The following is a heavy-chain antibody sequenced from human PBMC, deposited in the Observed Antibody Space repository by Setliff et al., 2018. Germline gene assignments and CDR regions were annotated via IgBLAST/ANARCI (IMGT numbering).Heavy chain of an antibody. J-gene: IGHJ6*03. CDR1: GGSISSYY. Sequence: PSETLSLTCTVSGGSISSYYWSWIRQPAGKGLEWIGHIYIGGSANYNPSLKSRVIMSIGTSKNQFSLKLNSVTAADMAVYYCAREQWLDPPGYYYMDVWAKGTMVTVSS. CDR2: IYIGGSA. D-gene: IGHD6-19*01. CDR3: AREQWLDPPGYYYMDV. V-gene: IGHV4-4*07.